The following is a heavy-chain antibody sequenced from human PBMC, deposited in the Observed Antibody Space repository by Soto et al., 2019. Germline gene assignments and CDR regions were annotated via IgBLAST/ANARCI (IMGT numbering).Heavy chain of an antibody. CDR1: GYTFTSYA. J-gene: IGHJ6*02. D-gene: IGHD3-3*01. CDR2: INAGNGNT. V-gene: IGHV1-3*01. Sequence: ASVKVSCKASGYTFTSYAMHWVRQAPGQRLEWMGWINAGNGNTKYSQKFQGRVTITRDTSASTAYMELRSLRSDDTAVYYCAREFTIFGVVKGMDVWGQGSTVTVAS. CDR3: AREFTIFGVVKGMDV.